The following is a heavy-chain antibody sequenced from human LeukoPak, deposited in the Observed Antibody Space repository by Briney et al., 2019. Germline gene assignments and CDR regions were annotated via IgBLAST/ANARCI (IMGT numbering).Heavy chain of an antibody. CDR1: GVSISSGGYY. Sequence: SETLSLTCTVSGVSISSGGYYWSWIRQHPGKGLEWIGCIYYSGSTYYNPSLKSRLTISLDTSSNQFSLKLSSVTAADTAVYYCARGPVRDYSNYWGQGTLVTVSS. D-gene: IGHD4-11*01. J-gene: IGHJ4*02. CDR3: ARGPVRDYSNY. V-gene: IGHV4-31*03. CDR2: IYYSGST.